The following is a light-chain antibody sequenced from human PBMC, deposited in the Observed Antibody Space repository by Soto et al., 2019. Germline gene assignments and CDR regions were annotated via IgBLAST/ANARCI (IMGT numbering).Light chain of an antibody. J-gene: IGKJ4*01. CDR2: DAS. Sequence: IVMTHSPATLSVSPWETATLSFWSSQGVSSNLAWYQQKPGQAPRLLIFDASTRATGIPTRFSGGGSGTEFTLTINSLQSEDFAVYYCQQYNNWPPLNFGGGTKVDIK. CDR3: QQYNNWPPLN. V-gene: IGKV3-15*01. CDR1: QGVSSN.